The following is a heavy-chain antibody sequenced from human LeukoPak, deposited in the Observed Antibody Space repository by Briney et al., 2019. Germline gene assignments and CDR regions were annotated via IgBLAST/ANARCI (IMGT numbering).Heavy chain of an antibody. CDR3: ARNATSGFLRD. Sequence: SETLSLTCIVAGFRITNNNYWCCIRQSPGKGLEWIASIPHSGNRFESGSTHYTPSLKSRVTVSADSHNTQCSLTLRSVTAANTAVYFFARNATSGFLRDWSPGTLVTVSS. V-gene: IGHV4-38-2*02. D-gene: IGHD2-2*01. CDR1: GFRITNNNY. J-gene: IGHJ4*02. CDR2: IPHSGNRFESGST.